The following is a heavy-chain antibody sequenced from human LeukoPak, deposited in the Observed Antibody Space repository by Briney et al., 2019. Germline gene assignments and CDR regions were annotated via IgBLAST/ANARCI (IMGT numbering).Heavy chain of an antibody. D-gene: IGHD3-10*02. CDR2: ISGSGGST. J-gene: IGHJ5*02. CDR1: GFTFISYA. V-gene: IGHV3-23*01. CDR3: AKDVRGKFDP. Sequence: GGSLRLSCAASGFTFISYAMSWVRQAPGKGLEWVSAISGSGGSTYYADSVKGRFTISRDNTKNTLYLQVNSLRAEDTAVYYCAKDVRGKFDPWGQGTLVTVSS.